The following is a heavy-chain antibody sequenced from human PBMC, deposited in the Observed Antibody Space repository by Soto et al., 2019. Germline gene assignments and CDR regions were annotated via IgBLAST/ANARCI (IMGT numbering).Heavy chain of an antibody. CDR1: GFTFSTYA. J-gene: IGHJ5*02. CDR2: ISYDGGNK. CDR3: ARDSADFWGGPIKGVPNWFDP. Sequence: GGSLRLSCAASGFTFSTYAMHWVRQAPGKGLEWVAVISYDGGNKYYADSVKGRFTISRDNSKNTLYVQMNSLRAEDTAVYYCARDSADFWGGPIKGVPNWFDPWGQGTLVTVSS. V-gene: IGHV3-30-3*01. D-gene: IGHD3-3*01.